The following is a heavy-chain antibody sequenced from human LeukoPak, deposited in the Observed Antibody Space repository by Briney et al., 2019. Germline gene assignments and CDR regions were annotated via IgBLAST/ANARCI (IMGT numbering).Heavy chain of an antibody. CDR2: ISGSGGST. Sequence: GGSLRLSCAASGFTFSGSAMHWVRQAPGKGLEWVSAISGSGGSTYYADSVKGRFTISRDTSKNTLYLQMNSLRAEDTAVYYCAKKLDYDFWSGYYTALDYWGQGTLVTVSS. D-gene: IGHD3-3*01. J-gene: IGHJ4*02. CDR1: GFTFSGSA. V-gene: IGHV3-23*01. CDR3: AKKLDYDFWSGYYTALDY.